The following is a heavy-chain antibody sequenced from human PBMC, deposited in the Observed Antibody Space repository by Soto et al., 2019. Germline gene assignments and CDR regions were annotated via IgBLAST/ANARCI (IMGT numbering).Heavy chain of an antibody. Sequence: GGAMRLSCVASGRSIDDSAMHWVRQVPGKGLEWVSGISWNSGRIGYADSVKGRFTISRDNAKSSLYLQMDSLRPEDTALYYCVNARKAYTVTTYFEHWGRGGQVTVAS. CDR3: VNARKAYTVTTYFEH. CDR1: GRSIDDSA. D-gene: IGHD2-21*01. V-gene: IGHV3-9*01. J-gene: IGHJ4*01. CDR2: ISWNSGRI.